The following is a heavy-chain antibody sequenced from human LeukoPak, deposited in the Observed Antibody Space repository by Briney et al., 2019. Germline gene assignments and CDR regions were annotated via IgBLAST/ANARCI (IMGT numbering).Heavy chain of an antibody. CDR2: IYTSGST. J-gene: IGHJ4*02. Sequence: PSETLSLTCTVSGGSISGYHWSWIRQSAGKGLEWIGLIYTSGSTNYNPSLKSRVTMSVDTSKNQFSLKLSSVTAADTAVYYCARVGDYALKDWGQGTLVSVSS. CDR1: GGSISGYH. CDR3: ARVGDYALKD. V-gene: IGHV4-4*07. D-gene: IGHD3-16*01.